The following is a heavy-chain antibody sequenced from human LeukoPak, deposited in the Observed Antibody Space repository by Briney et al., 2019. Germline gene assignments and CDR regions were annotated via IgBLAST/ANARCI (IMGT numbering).Heavy chain of an antibody. CDR1: GVSMNYYF. CDR2: IHSSGTT. V-gene: IGHV4-4*07. CDR3: ARDGSGYSYGHSDY. D-gene: IGHD5-18*01. J-gene: IGHJ4*02. Sequence: SQTLSLTCTVSGVSMNYYFWNWIRQPAGEGLQWIGRIHSSGTTNYNPSLKSRVTMSIDMSKNQFSLRLTSVTAADTAVYYCARDGSGYSYGHSDYWGQGTLVTVSS.